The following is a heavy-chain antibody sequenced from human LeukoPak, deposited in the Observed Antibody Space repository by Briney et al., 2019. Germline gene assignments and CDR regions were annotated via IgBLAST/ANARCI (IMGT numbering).Heavy chain of an antibody. D-gene: IGHD5-24*01. V-gene: IGHV4-59*12. CDR2: IHSSGNA. Sequence: SETLSLTCTVSGASLNEYYWRWVRQPPGKALEWIGVIHSSGNANSNPALTSRVTISVDTSKNQFSLNLRSLTAADTAVYFCASGAADGYDFGFDYWGQGTLAAVSS. CDR3: ASGAADGYDFGFDY. J-gene: IGHJ4*02. CDR1: GASLNEYY.